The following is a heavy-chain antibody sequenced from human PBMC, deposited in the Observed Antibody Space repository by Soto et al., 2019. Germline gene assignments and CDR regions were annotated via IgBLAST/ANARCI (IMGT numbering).Heavy chain of an antibody. CDR2: IIPIFGTA. CDR1: GGTFSSYA. V-gene: IGHV1-69*06. J-gene: IGHJ3*02. CDR3: ARGLLYYYDSSCSPRRWAFDI. Sequence: QVQLVQSGAEGKKPGSSVKVSCKASGGTFSSYAISWVRQAPGQGLEWMGGIIPIFGTANYAQKFQGRVTNTPDKSTSTAYKELSSPKSEDTAVYYCARGLLYYYDSSCSPRRWAFDIWGQGTMVTVSS. D-gene: IGHD3-22*01.